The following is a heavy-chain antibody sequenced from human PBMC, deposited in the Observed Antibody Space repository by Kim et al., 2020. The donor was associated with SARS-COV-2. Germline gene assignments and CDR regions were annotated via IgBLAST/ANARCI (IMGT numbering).Heavy chain of an antibody. Sequence: ASVKVSCKASGYTFTSYAMHWVRQAPGQRLEWMGWINAGNGNTKYSQKFQGRVTITRDTSASTAYMELSSLRSEDTAVYYCARSSFYGSYKYYFDYWGQGTLVTVSS. CDR2: INAGNGNT. CDR3: ARSSFYGSYKYYFDY. V-gene: IGHV1-3*01. D-gene: IGHD1-26*01. J-gene: IGHJ4*02. CDR1: GYTFTSYA.